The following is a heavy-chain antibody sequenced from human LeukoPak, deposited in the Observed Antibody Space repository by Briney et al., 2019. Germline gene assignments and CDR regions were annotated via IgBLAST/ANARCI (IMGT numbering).Heavy chain of an antibody. Sequence: ASVKVSCKASGYTFTGYYMHWVRQAPGQGLEWMGWINPNSGGTNYAQKFQGRVTMTRDTSISTAYMELNSLRADDTAVYYCARSARLMKGVVEVTALDDWGQGTLVTVSS. V-gene: IGHV1-2*02. CDR3: ARSARLMKGVVEVTALDD. J-gene: IGHJ4*02. CDR2: INPNSGGT. D-gene: IGHD3-3*01. CDR1: GYTFTGYY.